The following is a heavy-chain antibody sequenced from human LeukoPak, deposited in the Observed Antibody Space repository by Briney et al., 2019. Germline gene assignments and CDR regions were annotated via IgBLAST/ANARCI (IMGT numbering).Heavy chain of an antibody. Sequence: SETLSLTCAASGYSISSGSYWGCIRQPPGKGLEWIGSIYHSGSTYYNPSLKSRVTISVDTSKNQFSLNLSSVTAADTAVYYCARGWGPYYENSVADYWGQGTLVTVSS. V-gene: IGHV4-38-2*01. CDR3: ARGWGPYYENSVADY. J-gene: IGHJ4*02. CDR2: IYHSGST. CDR1: GYSISSGSY. D-gene: IGHD3-22*01.